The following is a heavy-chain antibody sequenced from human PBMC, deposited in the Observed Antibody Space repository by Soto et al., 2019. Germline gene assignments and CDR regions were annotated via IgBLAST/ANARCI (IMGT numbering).Heavy chain of an antibody. CDR3: ARTTVTTQNFDY. CDR1: GSTFTSYA. CDR2: INAGNGNT. V-gene: IGHV1-3*01. J-gene: IGHJ4*02. Sequence: GASVRVSSRASGSTFTSYAMHWVRQAPGQRLEWMGWINAGNGNTKYSQKFQGRVTITRDTSASTAYMELSSLRSEDTAVYYCARTTVTTQNFDYWGQGTLVTVSS. D-gene: IGHD4-17*01.